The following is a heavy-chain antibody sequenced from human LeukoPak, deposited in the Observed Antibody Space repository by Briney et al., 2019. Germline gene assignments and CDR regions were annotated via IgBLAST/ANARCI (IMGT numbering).Heavy chain of an antibody. Sequence: SSVTLSLTCTVSGVSGGSMSSYSWNWMRQPPGKGLEWIGYIYNGGSTNYNPSLKSRVTISVDTFKNQFSLKLNSVTAADTAVYYCARHGVTAVYFYYYYYMDVWGKGTTVTVSS. J-gene: IGHJ6*03. CDR3: ARHGVTAVYFYYYYYMDV. CDR2: IYNGGST. CDR1: GGSMSSYS. V-gene: IGHV4-59*01. D-gene: IGHD2-2*01.